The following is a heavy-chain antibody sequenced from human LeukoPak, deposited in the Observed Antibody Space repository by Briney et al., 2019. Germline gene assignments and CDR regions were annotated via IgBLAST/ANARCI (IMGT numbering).Heavy chain of an antibody. D-gene: IGHD1-1*01. V-gene: IGHV1-2*02. CDR2: INPNSGVT. CDR3: ARERSTGFIDY. J-gene: IGHJ4*02. Sequence: GASVKVSCKASGHTFTDHYLHWVRQAPGQGLEWMGWINPNSGVTSYAQKFQGRVSMTRDTSISTVYLEVNWLTSDNTAVYFCARERSTGFIDYWAQGTLVTVSS. CDR1: GHTFTDHY.